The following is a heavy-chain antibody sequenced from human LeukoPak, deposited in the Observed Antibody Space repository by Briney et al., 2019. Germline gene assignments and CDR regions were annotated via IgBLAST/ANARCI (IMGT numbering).Heavy chain of an antibody. Sequence: ASVKVSCKTSGYTFTDYYMHWVRQAPGQGLEWMGWINPHSGGTNYAQSFQGRVTMTRDTSISTAYMELPRLRSDDTAVYYCARSLYYYGSDSFDIWGQGTMVTVSS. CDR1: GYTFTDYY. CDR3: ARSLYYYGSDSFDI. J-gene: IGHJ3*02. V-gene: IGHV1-2*02. CDR2: INPHSGGT. D-gene: IGHD3-10*01.